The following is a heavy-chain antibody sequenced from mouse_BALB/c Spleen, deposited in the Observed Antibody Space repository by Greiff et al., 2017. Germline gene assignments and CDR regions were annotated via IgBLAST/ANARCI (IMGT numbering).Heavy chain of an antibody. D-gene: IGHD2-4*01. CDR2: ISSGGSYT. CDR3: ARATMITAAWFAY. Sequence: EVKLVESGGGLVKPGGSLKLSCAASGFTFSSYAMSWVRQSPEKRLEWVVEISSGGSYTYYPDTVTGRFTISRDNAKNTLYLEMSSLRSEDTAMYYCARATMITAAWFAYWGQGTLVTVSA. CDR1: GFTFSSYA. V-gene: IGHV5-9-4*01. J-gene: IGHJ3*01.